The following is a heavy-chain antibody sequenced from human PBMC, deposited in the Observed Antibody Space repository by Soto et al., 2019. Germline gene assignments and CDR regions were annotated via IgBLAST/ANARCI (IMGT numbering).Heavy chain of an antibody. V-gene: IGHV1-18*01. Sequence: QVQLVQSGAEVKRPGASVKVSCKASGYTFTSYGISWVRQAPGQGLEWMGWISAYNGNTNYAQKLQGRVTMTTDTSTSTAYMELRSLRSDDTAVYYCARVTRGYRYGGWFDPWGQGTLVSVSS. CDR2: ISAYNGNT. D-gene: IGHD5-18*01. CDR1: GYTFTSYG. J-gene: IGHJ5*02. CDR3: ARVTRGYRYGGWFDP.